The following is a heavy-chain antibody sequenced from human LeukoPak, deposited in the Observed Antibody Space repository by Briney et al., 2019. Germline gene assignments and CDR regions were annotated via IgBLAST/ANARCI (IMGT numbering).Heavy chain of an antibody. CDR2: INAGNGNT. CDR1: GYTFTSYY. Sequence: ASVSVSCKASGYTFTSYYMHWVRQAPGQRLEWMGWINAGNGNTKYSQKFQGRVTITRDTSASTAYMELSSLRSEDTAVYYCARADSSRLLDYWGQGTLVTVSS. CDR3: ARADSSRLLDY. D-gene: IGHD3-22*01. J-gene: IGHJ4*02. V-gene: IGHV1-3*01.